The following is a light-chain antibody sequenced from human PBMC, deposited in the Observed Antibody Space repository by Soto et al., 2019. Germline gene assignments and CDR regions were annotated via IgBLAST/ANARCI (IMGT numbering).Light chain of an antibody. CDR3: QQFNTWLWT. V-gene: IGKV3-15*01. J-gene: IGKJ1*01. CDR2: GAS. Sequence: EVVMTQSPATLSVSPGERVTLSCRASQSINAHLAWYQQKPGHAPSLLIHGASTMATGIPARFSGSGCGTAFILTISSLPSEDFAVYYCQQFNTWLWTFGQGPKVEIQ. CDR1: QSINAH.